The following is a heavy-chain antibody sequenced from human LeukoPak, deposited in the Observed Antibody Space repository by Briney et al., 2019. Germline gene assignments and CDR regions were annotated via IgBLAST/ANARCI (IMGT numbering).Heavy chain of an antibody. Sequence: GESLKISCKGSGYSFTSYWISWVRQMPGKGLEWMERIDPSDSYTNYSPSFQGHVTISADKSISTAYLQWSSLKASDTAMHYCAGAGIAVAGNAEYFQHWGQGTLVTVSS. CDR3: AGAGIAVAGNAEYFQH. CDR1: GYSFTSYW. CDR2: IDPSDSYT. V-gene: IGHV5-10-1*01. D-gene: IGHD6-19*01. J-gene: IGHJ1*01.